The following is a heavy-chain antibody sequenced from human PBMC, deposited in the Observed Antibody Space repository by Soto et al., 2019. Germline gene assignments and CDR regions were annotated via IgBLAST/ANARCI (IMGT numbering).Heavy chain of an antibody. J-gene: IGHJ6*02. CDR2: IYTSGST. V-gene: IGHV4-4*07. CDR3: ARDFLTRPQPAAGTIRYYYYGMDV. CDR1: GGSISSYY. D-gene: IGHD6-13*01. Sequence: NPSETLSLTCTVSGGSISSYYWSWIRQPAGKGLEWIGRIYTSGSTNYNPSLKSRVTMSVDTSKNQFSLKLSSVTAADTAVYYCARDFLTRPQPAAGTIRYYYYGMDVWGQGTTVTVSS.